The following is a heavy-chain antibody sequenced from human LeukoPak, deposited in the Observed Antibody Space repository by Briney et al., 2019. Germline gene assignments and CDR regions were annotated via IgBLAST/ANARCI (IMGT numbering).Heavy chain of an antibody. V-gene: IGHV4-61*02. D-gene: IGHD3-22*01. J-gene: IGHJ3*02. CDR3: ARDLFGKVITDDAFDI. CDR1: GGSISSGSYY. CDR2: TYTSGST. Sequence: SETLSLTCTVSGGSISSGSYYWSWIRQPAGKGLEWIGRTYTSGSTNYNPSLKSRVTISVDTSRNQFSLKLSSVTAADTAVYYCARDLFGKVITDDAFDIWGQGTMVTVSS.